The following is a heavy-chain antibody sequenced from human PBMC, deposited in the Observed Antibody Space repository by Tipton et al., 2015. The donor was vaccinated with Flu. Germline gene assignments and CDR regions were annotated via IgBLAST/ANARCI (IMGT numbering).Heavy chain of an antibody. V-gene: IGHV4-38-2*02. CDR3: AGNNYYDSSGYYYSLEY. CDR1: GYSISSGYY. D-gene: IGHD3-22*01. Sequence: TLSLTCIVSGYSISSGYYWGWIRQSPGKGLEWIGNIYHSGRTYYNPSLKSRVTISVDTSKNQFSLKLSSVTAADTALYYCAGNNYYDSSGYYYSLEYWGQGTLVTVSS. J-gene: IGHJ4*02. CDR2: IYHSGRT.